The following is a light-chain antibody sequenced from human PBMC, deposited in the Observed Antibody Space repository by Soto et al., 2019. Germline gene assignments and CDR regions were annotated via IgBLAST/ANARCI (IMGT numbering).Light chain of an antibody. V-gene: IGKV3-11*01. Sequence: IVLTQSPATLSLSPGESATLSCRASQSVGSSLGWYQQKPGQAPRLLISDVSKRATGIAARFSGSGFGTVFTLIFCSPAPEEFSVFSCQHGGHGPTFGAGTKVEIK. CDR2: DVS. CDR1: QSVGSS. CDR3: QHGGHGPT. J-gene: IGKJ4*01.